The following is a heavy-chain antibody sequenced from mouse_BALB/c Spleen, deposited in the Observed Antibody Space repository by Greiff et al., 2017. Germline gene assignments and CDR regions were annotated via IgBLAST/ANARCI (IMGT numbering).Heavy chain of an antibody. V-gene: IGHV1-9*01. J-gene: IGHJ4*01. CDR1: GYTFSSYW. Sequence: VQLQQSGAELMKPGASVKISCKATGYTFSSYWIEWVKQRPGHSLEWIGEILPGSGSTNYNEKFKGKATFTADTSSNTAYMQLSSLTSEDSAVYYCAREVRQGGYWGQGTSVTVSS. CDR3: AREVRQGGY. D-gene: IGHD2-14*01. CDR2: ILPGSGST.